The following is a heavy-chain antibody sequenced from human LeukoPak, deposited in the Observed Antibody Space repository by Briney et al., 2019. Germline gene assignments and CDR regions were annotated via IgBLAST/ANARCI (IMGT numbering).Heavy chain of an antibody. CDR1: GGTFSSYA. Sequence: ASVSVSCKASGGTFSSYAISWVRQAPGQGLEWMGGIIPIFGTANYAQKFQGRVTITTDESTSTAYMELSSLRSEDTAVYYCARAAEWFGDDNYYYMDVWGKGTTVTVSS. J-gene: IGHJ6*03. CDR2: IIPIFGTA. D-gene: IGHD3-10*01. V-gene: IGHV1-69*05. CDR3: ARAAEWFGDDNYYYMDV.